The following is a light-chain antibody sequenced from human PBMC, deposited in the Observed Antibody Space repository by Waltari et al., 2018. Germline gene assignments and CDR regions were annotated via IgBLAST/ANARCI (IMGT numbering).Light chain of an antibody. V-gene: IGKV3-20*01. CDR3: QHYLRLPVT. CDR1: QSVSRA. CDR2: GAS. Sequence: SCRASQSVSRALAWYQQKPGQAPRLLIYGASTRATGIPDRFSGSGSGTDFSLTISRLEPDDFAVYYCQHYLRLPVTFGQGTTVDI. J-gene: IGKJ1*01.